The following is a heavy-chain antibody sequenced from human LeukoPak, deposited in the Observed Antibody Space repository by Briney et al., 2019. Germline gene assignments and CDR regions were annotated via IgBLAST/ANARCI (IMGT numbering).Heavy chain of an antibody. CDR1: GGSISSYY. V-gene: IGHV4-59*01. J-gene: IGHJ6*03. D-gene: IGHD5-18*01. Sequence: SETLSLTCTVSGGSISSYYWSWIRQPPGKGLEWIGYIYYSGSTNYNPSLKSRVTISVDTSKNQFSLKLSSVTAADTAVYYCARHFPSQIHYYYYYYMDVWGKGTTVTVSS. CDR2: IYYSGST. CDR3: ARHFPSQIHYYYYYYMDV.